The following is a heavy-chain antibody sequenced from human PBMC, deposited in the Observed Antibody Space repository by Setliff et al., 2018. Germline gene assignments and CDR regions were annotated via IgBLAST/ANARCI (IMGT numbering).Heavy chain of an antibody. Sequence: GGSLRLSCAASASGFAFSSIWMNWVRQAPGKGLEWVGRVTAGGSRTYYADSVKGRFTISRDNAKNTLFLQMKSLRAEDTAVYYCARDRDGHFQLWGRGTLVTVSS. CDR1: GFAFSSIW. CDR2: VTAGGSRT. CDR3: ARDRDGHFQL. V-gene: IGHV3-74*01. J-gene: IGHJ1*01.